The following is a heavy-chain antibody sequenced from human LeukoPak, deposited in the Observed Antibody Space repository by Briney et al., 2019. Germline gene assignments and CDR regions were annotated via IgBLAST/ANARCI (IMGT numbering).Heavy chain of an antibody. J-gene: IGHJ4*02. CDR1: GFTFSTFA. CDR3: ARALIGYYFDY. Sequence: PGGSLRLSCAASGFTFSTFAMVWVRQPPGKGLEWVSSVSNSGDYIHYADSVKGRFTISRDNPKNSLYLQMNSLRAEDTAVYYCARALIGYYFDYWGQGTLVTVSS. V-gene: IGHV3-21*06. D-gene: IGHD2-8*01. CDR2: VSNSGDYI.